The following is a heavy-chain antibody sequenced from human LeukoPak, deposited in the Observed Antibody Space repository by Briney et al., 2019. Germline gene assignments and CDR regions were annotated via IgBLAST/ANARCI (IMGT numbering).Heavy chain of an antibody. CDR3: AKDYSGSYSYYFDY. J-gene: IGHJ4*02. V-gene: IGHV3-23*01. Sequence: GGSLRLSCAASGFTFSSYGMSWVRQAPGKGLEWVSAISGSGGSTYYADSVKGRFTISRGNSKNTLYLQMNSLRAEDTAVYYCAKDYSGSYSYYFDYWGQGTLVTVSS. D-gene: IGHD1-26*01. CDR1: GFTFSSYG. CDR2: ISGSGGST.